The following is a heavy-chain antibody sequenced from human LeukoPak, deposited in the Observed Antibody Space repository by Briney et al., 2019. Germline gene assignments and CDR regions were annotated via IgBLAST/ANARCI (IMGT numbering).Heavy chain of an antibody. CDR2: IYYSGST. D-gene: IGHD6-19*01. J-gene: IGHJ4*02. Sequence: SETLSLTCTVSGGSVSSGSYYWSWIRQPPGKGLEWIGYIYYSGSTNYNPSLKSRVTISVDTSKNQFSLKLSSVTAADTAVYYCARDLGSGWFDYWGQGTLVTVSS. V-gene: IGHV4-61*01. CDR1: GGSVSSGSYY. CDR3: ARDLGSGWFDY.